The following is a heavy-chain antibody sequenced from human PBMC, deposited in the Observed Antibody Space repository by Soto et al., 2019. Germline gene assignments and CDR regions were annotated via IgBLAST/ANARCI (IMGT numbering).Heavy chain of an antibody. CDR2: INPSGGST. Sequence: ASVKVSCKASGYTFTSYYMHWVRQAPGQGLEWMGIINPSGGSTSYAQKFQGWVTMTRDTSISTAYMELSRLRSDDTAVYYCARVKVAATIQPFDYWGQGTLVTVSS. CDR1: GYTFTSYY. J-gene: IGHJ4*02. V-gene: IGHV1-46*01. CDR3: ARVKVAATIQPFDY. D-gene: IGHD6-19*01.